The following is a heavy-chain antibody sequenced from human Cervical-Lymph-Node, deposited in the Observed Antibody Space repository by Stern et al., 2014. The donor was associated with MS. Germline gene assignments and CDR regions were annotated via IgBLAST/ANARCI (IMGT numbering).Heavy chain of an antibody. CDR3: ARAGGSTVGYYVDY. J-gene: IGHJ4*02. V-gene: IGHV1-69*01. Sequence: QVQLVQSGAAVKKPGSSVKVSCQTSGDTFTRHAINWVRQAPGQGLEWMGGIIHIFGTTNHAQKFRDRVTITADASTNTVYMELNSLTSEDTAVYFCARAGGSTVGYYVDYWGQGTLVTVSS. D-gene: IGHD1-26*01. CDR1: GDTFTRHA. CDR2: IIHIFGTT.